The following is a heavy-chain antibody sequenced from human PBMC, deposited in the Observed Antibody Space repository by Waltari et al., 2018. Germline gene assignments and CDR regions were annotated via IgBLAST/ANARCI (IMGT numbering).Heavy chain of an antibody. V-gene: IGHV1-69*02. CDR2: IYPILGRA. CDR1: GGTFSSYT. J-gene: IGHJ3*02. CDR3: ARSDVVPAAIEEGHDDFDI. D-gene: IGHD2-2*02. Sequence: QVQLVQSGAEVKKPGSSVKVSCKASGGTFSSYTISWVRQAPGQGLEWMGRIYPILGRATAEKNVQGRVTITADKSTSTAYMGRGSLGSEDTAVYYCARSDVVPAAIEEGHDDFDIWGQGTMVTVSS.